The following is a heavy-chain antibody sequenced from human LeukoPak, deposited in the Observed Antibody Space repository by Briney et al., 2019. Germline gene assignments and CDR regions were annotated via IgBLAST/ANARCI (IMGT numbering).Heavy chain of an antibody. D-gene: IGHD2-15*01. CDR1: GGSISSSSYC. J-gene: IGHJ4*02. V-gene: IGHV4-39*07. CDR3: ARFGWEAARPGRSDY. Sequence: SETLSLTCTVSGGSISSSSYCWGWIRQPPGKGLEWIGSIYHSGSTYYNPSLKSRVTISVDTSKNQFSLKLRSVTAADTAVYYCARFGWEAARPGRSDYWGQGTLVTVSS. CDR2: IYHSGST.